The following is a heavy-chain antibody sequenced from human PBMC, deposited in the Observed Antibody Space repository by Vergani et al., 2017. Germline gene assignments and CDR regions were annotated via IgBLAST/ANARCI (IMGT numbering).Heavy chain of an antibody. Sequence: QVHLVESGGGVVQPGRSLRLSCVVSGFTSSYYCMHWVRQAPGKGLEWVAVISYDGTQKYYADSVKGRFTISRDNSKSTLYLQMNSLRVEDTAVYYCARWGNEKRLDSWGQGTLVTVSS. CDR3: ARWGNEKRLDS. CDR1: GFTSSYYC. J-gene: IGHJ5*01. CDR2: ISYDGTQK. V-gene: IGHV3-30*03. D-gene: IGHD1-1*01.